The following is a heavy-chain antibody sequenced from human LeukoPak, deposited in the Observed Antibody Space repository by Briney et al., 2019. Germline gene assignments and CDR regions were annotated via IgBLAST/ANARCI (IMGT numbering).Heavy chain of an antibody. CDR2: VNHGGST. CDR1: GGSFSGYY. D-gene: IGHD6-19*01. J-gene: IGHJ4*02. Sequence: TSETLSLTCAVYGGSFSGYYWSWIRQPPGKELEWIGEVNHGGSTNYNPSLKSRVTISIDTSKNQFSLKLSSVTAADTAVYYCARDYVGVAGTFDYWGQGTLVTVSS. CDR3: ARDYVGVAGTFDY. V-gene: IGHV4-34*01.